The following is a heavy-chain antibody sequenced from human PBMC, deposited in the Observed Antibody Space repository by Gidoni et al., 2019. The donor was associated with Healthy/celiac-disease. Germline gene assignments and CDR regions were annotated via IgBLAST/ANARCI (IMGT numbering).Heavy chain of an antibody. CDR3: AKGYDYVWGSYRNPFDY. CDR2: IRGSGGST. V-gene: IGHV3-23*01. Sequence: EVQLLESGGGLVQPGGSLRLSCAASGFTFSSYAMSWVRQAPGKGLEWVSAIRGSGGSTYYADSVKGRFTISRDNSKNTLYLQMNSLRAEDTAVYYCAKGYDYVWGSYRNPFDYWGQGTLVTVSS. D-gene: IGHD3-16*02. J-gene: IGHJ4*02. CDR1: GFTFSSYA.